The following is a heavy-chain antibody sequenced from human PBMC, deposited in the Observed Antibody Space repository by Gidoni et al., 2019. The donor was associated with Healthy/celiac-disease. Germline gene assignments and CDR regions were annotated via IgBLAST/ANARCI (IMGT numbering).Heavy chain of an antibody. CDR1: TFSSYS. J-gene: IGHJ4*02. CDR3: AREVRDSSSPDY. CDR2: ISSSSSYI. V-gene: IGHV3-21*01. D-gene: IGHD6-6*01. Sequence: TFSSYSMNWVRQAPGKGLEWVSSISSSSSYIYYADSVKGRFTISRDNAKNSLYLQMNSLRAEDTAVYYCAREVRDSSSPDYWGQGTLVTVSS.